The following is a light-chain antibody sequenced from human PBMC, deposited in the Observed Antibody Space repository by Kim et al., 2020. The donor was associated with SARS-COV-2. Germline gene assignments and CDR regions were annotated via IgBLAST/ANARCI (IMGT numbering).Light chain of an antibody. J-gene: IGLJ2*01. Sequence: SYELTQPPSVSVSPGQTASITCAGDGLGDKYACWYQQKPGQSPVLVIYRDTKRPSGIPERFSGSTSGNTATLTISGTQSIDEADYFCQAWDSSTVVFGGG. CDR1: GLGDKY. V-gene: IGLV3-1*01. CDR3: QAWDSSTVV. CDR2: RDT.